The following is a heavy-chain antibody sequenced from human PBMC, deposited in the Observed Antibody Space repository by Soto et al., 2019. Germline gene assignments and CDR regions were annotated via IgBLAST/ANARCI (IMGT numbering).Heavy chain of an antibody. CDR3: APETTAPEYYYCLDL. D-gene: IGHD4-17*01. CDR1: GDSLSSPTYY. Sequence: PSETLSLTCTVSGDSLSSPTYYWTWIRQPTGKGLEWIAHIYYSGRTIYNPSLQSRVAISLDTSKNHFYLEFNSLTAADTAVYFCAPETTAPEYYYCLDLWGQGTTVTVSS. CDR2: IYYSGRT. J-gene: IGHJ6*02. V-gene: IGHV4-61*01.